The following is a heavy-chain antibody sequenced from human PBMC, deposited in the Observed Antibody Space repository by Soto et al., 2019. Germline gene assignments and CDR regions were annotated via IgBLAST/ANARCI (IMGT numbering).Heavy chain of an antibody. CDR1: GGTFSSYA. V-gene: IGHV1-69*06. CDR2: IIPIFGTA. J-gene: IGHJ6*02. Sequence: QVQLVQSGAEVKKPGSSVKVSCKASGGTFSSYAISWVRQAPGQGLEWMGGIIPIFGTANYAQKFQGRVTINADKSTSKAYMELSSLRSEDTAVDYCGGETYYYDSSGYYGMDVWGQGTTVTVSS. D-gene: IGHD3-22*01. CDR3: GGETYYYDSSGYYGMDV.